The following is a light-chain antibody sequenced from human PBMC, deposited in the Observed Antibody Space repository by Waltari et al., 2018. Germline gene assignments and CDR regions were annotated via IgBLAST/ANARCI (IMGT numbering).Light chain of an antibody. CDR1: QSLSSRY. CDR3: QQYEKSPLT. V-gene: IGKV3-20*01. CDR2: GAS. Sequence: EIVLTQSPGTLSLSPGERATLSCRASQSLSSRYLAWYHQKPGQTPSLLIHGASRRATGIPDRFSGSGSGTDFTLTISRLEPEDLVVYYCQQYEKSPLTFGGGTRVEI. J-gene: IGKJ4*01.